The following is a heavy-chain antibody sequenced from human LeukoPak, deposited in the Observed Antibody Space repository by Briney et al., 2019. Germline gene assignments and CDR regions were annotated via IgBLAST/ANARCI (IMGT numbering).Heavy chain of an antibody. V-gene: IGHV1-2*02. CDR1: GYTFTAYY. D-gene: IGHD3-10*01. J-gene: IGHJ4*02. CDR2: IHPNSGGT. Sequence: ASVKVSCKASGYTFTAYYLHWVRQAPGQGLEWMGWIHPNSGGTNYAQNFQGRVSMTTDTSISTVYMELSGLRSDDTAVYYCARDYHGSGTYYKDYWGQGTLVTVSS. CDR3: ARDYHGSGTYYKDY.